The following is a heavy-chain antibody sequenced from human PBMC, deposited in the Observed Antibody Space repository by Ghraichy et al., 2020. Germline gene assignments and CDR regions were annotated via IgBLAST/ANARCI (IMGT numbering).Heavy chain of an antibody. CDR3: TTSDYSDYGSIY. CDR2: FKSKSDGGTI. V-gene: IGHV3-15*01. Sequence: GGSLRLSCAASGFTFSSAWLTWVRQAPGKGLEWVGRFKSKSDGGTIDYASPVKGRFTISRDDSKNTLYLQMNSLKTEDTAVYYCTTSDYSDYGSIYWGQGTLVTVSS. J-gene: IGHJ4*02. D-gene: IGHD4-11*01. CDR1: GFTFSSAW.